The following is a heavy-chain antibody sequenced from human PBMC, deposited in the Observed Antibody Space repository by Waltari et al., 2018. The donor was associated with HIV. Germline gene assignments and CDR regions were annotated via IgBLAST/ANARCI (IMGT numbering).Heavy chain of an antibody. D-gene: IGHD6-13*01. Sequence: EVQVLESGGALVQPGGSLRLPCAASGFTLCNSGWSLVRQAPGKGLEWVSTISGSGGSTYYADSVKGRFTVSRDNSKNTLYLQMNSLRAEDTAVYFCVKEHQYSHSWYSYYGMDVWGQGTTVTVSS. CDR2: ISGSGGST. J-gene: IGHJ6*02. CDR3: VKEHQYSHSWYSYYGMDV. CDR1: GFTLCNSG. V-gene: IGHV3-23*01.